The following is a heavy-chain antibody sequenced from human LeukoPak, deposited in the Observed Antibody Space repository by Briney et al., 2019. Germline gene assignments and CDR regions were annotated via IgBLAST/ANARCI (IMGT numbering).Heavy chain of an antibody. CDR2: ISGSGGST. V-gene: IGHV3-23*01. J-gene: IGHJ4*02. CDR3: AKGQTTVTTFYYFDY. D-gene: IGHD4-17*01. CDR1: GFTFSSYA. Sequence: GGSLRLSCAASGFTFSSYAMSWLRQAPGKGLEWVSAISGSGGSTYYADSVKGRFTISRDNSKSPLYLQMNSLSAEDTAVYYCAKGQTTVTTFYYFDYWGQGTLVTDSS.